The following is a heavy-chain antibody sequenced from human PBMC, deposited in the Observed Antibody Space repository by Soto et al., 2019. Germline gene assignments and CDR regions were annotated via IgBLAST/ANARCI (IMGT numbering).Heavy chain of an antibody. CDR1: GFSFSVFG. CDR3: ATDKVPYFDYWSRQRWFDP. CDR2: ISNDGSKR. Sequence: QVQLVESGGGVVQPGTSLRLSCVDSGFSFSVFGMHWVRQFPGKGLEWGAVISNDGSKRYYIDSVEGRFTISRDDSKNSLYLQMDSLRVDDTAVYYCATDKVPYFDYWSRQRWFDPWGQGTPVTVSS. D-gene: IGHD3-3*01. J-gene: IGHJ5*02. V-gene: IGHV3-30*03.